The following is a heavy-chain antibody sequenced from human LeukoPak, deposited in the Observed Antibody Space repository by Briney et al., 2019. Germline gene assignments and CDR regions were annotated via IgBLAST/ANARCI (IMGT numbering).Heavy chain of an antibody. CDR2: INPSGGST. Sequence: EASVKVSCKASGYTFTSYYMHWVRQAPGQGLEWMGKINPSGGSTSYAQKFQGRVTMTRDTSTSTVYMELSSLRSDDTAVYYCAREQQQQGFDYWGQGTLVTVSS. D-gene: IGHD6-13*01. J-gene: IGHJ4*02. CDR3: AREQQQQGFDY. CDR1: GYTFTSYY. V-gene: IGHV1-46*01.